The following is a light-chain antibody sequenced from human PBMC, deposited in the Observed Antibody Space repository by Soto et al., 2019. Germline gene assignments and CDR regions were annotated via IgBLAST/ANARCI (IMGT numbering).Light chain of an antibody. J-gene: IGKJ2*01. CDR2: GAS. CDR3: QHYESSPPSYT. V-gene: IGKV3-20*01. CDR1: QSLTITD. Sequence: EIVLTQSPGTLSLSPGERATLSCRASQSLTITDLAWYQQKPGQAPRLLIYGASSRATGVPDRFSGSGSGTDFNLTISRLEPEDFAVYYCQHYESSPPSYTFGQGTKLEIK.